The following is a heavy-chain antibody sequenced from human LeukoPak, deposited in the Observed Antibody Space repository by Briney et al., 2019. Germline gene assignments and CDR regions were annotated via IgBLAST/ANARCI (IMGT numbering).Heavy chain of an antibody. V-gene: IGHV3-23*01. D-gene: IGHD6-19*01. J-gene: IGHJ4*02. Sequence: GGSLRLSCAASGFTFSSYAMSWVRQAPGKGLEWVSAISGSGGSTSYADSVKGHFTISRDNSKNTLYLQMNSLRAEDTAVYYCAKDDHGGSGWRDYFDYWGQGTLVTVSS. CDR3: AKDDHGGSGWRDYFDY. CDR1: GFTFSSYA. CDR2: ISGSGGST.